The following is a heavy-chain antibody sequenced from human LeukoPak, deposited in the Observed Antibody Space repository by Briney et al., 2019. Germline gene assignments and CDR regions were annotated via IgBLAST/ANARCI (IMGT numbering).Heavy chain of an antibody. D-gene: IGHD4-17*01. V-gene: IGHV3-7*01. CDR2: IKQDGSEK. J-gene: IGHJ4*02. Sequence: GGSLRLSCAASGFTFSDFWMSWVRQAPGKGLEWVANIKQDGSEKYYVDSVKGRFTISRDNAENSLYLQMNSLRAEDTAVYYCARGAYGDYAGGDYWGQGTLVTVSS. CDR1: GFTFSDFW. CDR3: ARGAYGDYAGGDY.